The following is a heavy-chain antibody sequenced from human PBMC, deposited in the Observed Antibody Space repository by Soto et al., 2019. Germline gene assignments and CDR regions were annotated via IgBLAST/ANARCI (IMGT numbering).Heavy chain of an antibody. J-gene: IGHJ2*01. CDR3: ARTLGNWYFDL. CDR1: DFPFSSFE. CDR2: MSTSGADI. D-gene: IGHD7-27*01. V-gene: IGHV3-48*03. Sequence: EALLVESGGGLVQPGGSLRLSCVASDFPFSSFEMNWVRQVPGRGLEWLSYMSTSGADIKYADYLEGRFTVSRDNSNRSLILHMDSLRVDDTGVYYSARTLGNWYFDLWGRGTLVTVSS.